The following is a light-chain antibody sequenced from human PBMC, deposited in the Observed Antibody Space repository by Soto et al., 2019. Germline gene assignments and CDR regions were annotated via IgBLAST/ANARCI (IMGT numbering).Light chain of an antibody. CDR1: SSDVGSYNL. Sequence: QSALTQPASVSGSPGQSITISCTGTSSDVGSYNLVSWYQQHPGKAPKLMIYEGSKRRSGVSNRLSGSKSGNTASLTISGLQAEDEADYYCCSYAGSSTSWVFGGGTKVTVL. V-gene: IGLV2-23*01. J-gene: IGLJ3*02. CDR2: EGS. CDR3: CSYAGSSTSWV.